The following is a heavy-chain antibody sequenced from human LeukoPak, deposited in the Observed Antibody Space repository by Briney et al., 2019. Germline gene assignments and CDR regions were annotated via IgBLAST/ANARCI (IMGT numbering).Heavy chain of an antibody. CDR2: ISGSGGST. CDR3: ARESVGIAAAGRGPFDY. J-gene: IGHJ4*02. Sequence: GGSLRLSCAVSGITVSTNYMSCVRQAPGKGREWVSAISGSGGSTYYADSVKGRFTISRDNSKNTLYLQMNSLRAEDTAVYYCARESVGIAAAGRGPFDYWGQGTLVTVSS. CDR1: GITVSTNY. V-gene: IGHV3-23*01. D-gene: IGHD6-13*01.